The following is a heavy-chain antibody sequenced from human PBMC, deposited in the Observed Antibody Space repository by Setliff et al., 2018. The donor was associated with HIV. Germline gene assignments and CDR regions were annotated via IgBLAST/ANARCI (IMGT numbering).Heavy chain of an antibody. J-gene: IGHJ4*02. CDR1: GGTFSSYA. CDR2: IIPILGPA. V-gene: IGHV1-69*13. D-gene: IGHD3-22*01. CDR3: ARDGYYYDGSAYSTFDY. Sequence: SVKVSCKASGGTFSSYAISWVRQAPGQGLEWMGGIIPILGPANYAQKFQGRITITAGEYTTTSYMELRNLRPEDTAVYYCARDGYYYDGSAYSTFDYWGQGTLVTVSS.